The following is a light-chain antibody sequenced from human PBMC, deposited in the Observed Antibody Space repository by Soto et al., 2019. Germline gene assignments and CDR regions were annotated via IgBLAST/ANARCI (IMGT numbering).Light chain of an antibody. V-gene: IGLV2-23*02. CDR1: SSDVGSYHL. CDR3: CSYAGSSTWV. J-gene: IGLJ7*01. CDR2: EVS. Sequence: QSALTQPASVSGSPGQPITISCTGPSSDVGSYHLVSWYQQHPGKAPKLMIYEVSKRPSGVSNRFSGSKSGNTASLTISGLQAEDEADYYCCSYAGSSTWVFGGGTQLTVL.